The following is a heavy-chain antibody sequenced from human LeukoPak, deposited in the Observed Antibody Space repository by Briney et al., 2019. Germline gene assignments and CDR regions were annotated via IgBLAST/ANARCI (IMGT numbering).Heavy chain of an antibody. CDR3: AKDETAEMVYAPPWFDY. V-gene: IGHV3-11*05. J-gene: IGHJ4*02. CDR2: ISSSSTYT. D-gene: IGHD2-8*01. CDR1: GFTFSDYY. Sequence: PGGSLRLSCAASGFTFSDYYMTWIRQAPGKGLEWVSHISSSSTYTSYADSVKGRFTISRDNSKNTLYLQMNSLRAEDTAVYYCAKDETAEMVYAPPWFDYWGQGTLVTVSS.